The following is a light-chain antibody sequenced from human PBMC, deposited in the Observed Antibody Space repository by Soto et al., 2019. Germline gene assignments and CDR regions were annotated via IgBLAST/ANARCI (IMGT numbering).Light chain of an antibody. Sequence: QSVLTQPPSVSAAPGQKVTISCSGSSSNIGCNSVSWYQQLPGTAPKLLIYDDDKRPSGIPDRFSGSKSSTSATLGITGFQTGDQADYYCGSWDSSLSAYVFGTGTKVTVL. CDR1: SSNIGCNS. CDR3: GSWDSSLSAYV. CDR2: DDD. J-gene: IGLJ1*01. V-gene: IGLV1-51*01.